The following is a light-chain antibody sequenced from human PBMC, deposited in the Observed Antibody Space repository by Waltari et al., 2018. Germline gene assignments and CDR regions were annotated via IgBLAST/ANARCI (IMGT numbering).Light chain of an antibody. CDR3: QHYVRLPAT. CDR2: GAS. Sequence: EIVLTQSPGTLSLSPGERATPSCRAGQSVSRALAWYQQKPGQAPRLLIYGASSRATGISDRFSGSGSGTDFSLTISRLEPEDFAVYYCQHYVRLPATFGQGTKVEIK. CDR1: QSVSRA. V-gene: IGKV3-20*01. J-gene: IGKJ1*01.